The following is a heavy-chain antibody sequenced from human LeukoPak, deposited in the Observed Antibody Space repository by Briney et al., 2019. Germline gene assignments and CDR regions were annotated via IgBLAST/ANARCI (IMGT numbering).Heavy chain of an antibody. CDR2: INPNTAGT. Sequence: ASVKVSCKASGYTFTAYYMHWVRQAPGQGLEWMRWINPNTAGTNYAQKFQGRVTMTRDTSIGTAYMELSRLKSDDTAVYYCARSGISSPRGFVDYWGQGTLVTVSS. J-gene: IGHJ4*02. CDR3: ARSGISSPRGFVDY. CDR1: GYTFTAYY. V-gene: IGHV1-2*02. D-gene: IGHD6-13*01.